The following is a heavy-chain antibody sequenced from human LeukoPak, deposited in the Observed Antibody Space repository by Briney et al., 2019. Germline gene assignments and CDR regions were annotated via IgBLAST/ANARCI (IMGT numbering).Heavy chain of an antibody. CDR3: ASYGALSGSYRGSFDY. D-gene: IGHD1-26*01. Sequence: PGGSLRLSCAASGFTFDDYAMHWVRQAPGKGLEWVSGISWNSGSIGYADSVKGRFTISRDNAKNSLYLQMNSPRAEDTAVYYCASYGALSGSYRGSFDYWGQGTLVTVSS. CDR2: ISWNSGSI. CDR1: GFTFDDYA. V-gene: IGHV3-9*01. J-gene: IGHJ4*02.